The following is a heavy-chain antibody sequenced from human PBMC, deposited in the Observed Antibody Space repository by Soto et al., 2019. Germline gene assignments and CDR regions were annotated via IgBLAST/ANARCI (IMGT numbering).Heavy chain of an antibody. Sequence: QVQLVESGGGVVQPGRSLRLSCAASGFTFSSYGMHWVRQAPGKGLEWVAVIWYDGSNKYYADSVKGRFTISRDNSKKTLYLQMNSLRAEDTAVYYCARERGGDYYFDYWGQGTLVTVSS. CDR2: IWYDGSNK. V-gene: IGHV3-33*01. CDR3: ARERGGDYYFDY. D-gene: IGHD2-21*02. J-gene: IGHJ4*02. CDR1: GFTFSSYG.